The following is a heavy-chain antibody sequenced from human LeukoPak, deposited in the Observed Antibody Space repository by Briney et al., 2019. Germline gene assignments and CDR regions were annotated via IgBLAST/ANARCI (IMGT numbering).Heavy chain of an antibody. V-gene: IGHV3-23*01. CDR1: GFTFSSYA. D-gene: IGHD1-26*01. J-gene: IGHJ4*02. CDR2: ISDSGANT. CDR3: AKDSGSFDF. Sequence: GGSLRLSCAVSGFTFSSYAMAWVRQAPRKGLEWVSAISDSGANTYYADSVKGRFTVSSDNSKNTLYLQMNSLRAEDTAVYYCAKDSGSFDFWGQGTLVTVSS.